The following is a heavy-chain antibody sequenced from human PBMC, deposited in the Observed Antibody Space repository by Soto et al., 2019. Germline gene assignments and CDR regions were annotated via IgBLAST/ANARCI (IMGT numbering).Heavy chain of an antibody. D-gene: IGHD3-3*01. Sequence: ASVKVSCKASGYMFTGYYIHWVRQAPGQGLERMGWINPKSGGTKYAEKFQGRVSMTGDTSITTAYLELSSLPSDDTAGCYCGTDRDDFGTWSQGTKVT. V-gene: IGHV1-2*02. CDR2: INPKSGGT. J-gene: IGHJ3*01. CDR3: GTDRDDFGT. CDR1: GYMFTGYY.